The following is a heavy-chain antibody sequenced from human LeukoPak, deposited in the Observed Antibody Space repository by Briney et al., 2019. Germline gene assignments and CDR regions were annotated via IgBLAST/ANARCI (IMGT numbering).Heavy chain of an antibody. CDR1: SGSFSGYY. J-gene: IGHJ5*02. V-gene: IGHV4-34*01. D-gene: IGHD1-1*01. CDR2: IYYSGST. CDR3: ARVPGGALNWFDP. Sequence: PSETLSLTCGVYSGSFSGYYWTWFRQPPGKGLEWIGTIYYSGSTYYNPSLKSRVTISVDTSKNQFSLKLRSVTAADTAVYYCARVPGGALNWFDPWGQGTLVTVSS.